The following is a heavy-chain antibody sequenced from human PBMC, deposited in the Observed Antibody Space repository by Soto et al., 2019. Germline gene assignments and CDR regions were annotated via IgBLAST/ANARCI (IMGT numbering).Heavy chain of an antibody. CDR1: GYTFTSYG. CDR2: ISAYNGNT. D-gene: IGHD6-19*01. CDR3: ARERHGYSSGWYSWDFDY. V-gene: IGHV1-18*01. Sequence: ASVKVSCKASGYTFTSYGISWVRQAPGQGLEWMGWISAYNGNTNYAQKLQGRVTMTTDTSTSTAYMELRSLRSDDTAVYYCARERHGYSSGWYSWDFDYWGQGTLVTVSS. J-gene: IGHJ4*02.